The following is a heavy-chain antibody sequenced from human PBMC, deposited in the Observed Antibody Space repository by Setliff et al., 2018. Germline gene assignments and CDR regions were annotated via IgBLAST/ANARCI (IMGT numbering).Heavy chain of an antibody. D-gene: IGHD4-17*01. V-gene: IGHV3-7*01. CDR3: ARGAYGDYYFDY. Sequence: GGSLRLSCAASGFTFSSYWMTWVRQAPGKGLEWVANIKQDGSEKYYMDSVKGRFTISRDNAKNSVYLQMNSLRADDTAVYYCARGAYGDYYFDYWGQGTLVTVSS. CDR1: GFTFSSYW. CDR2: IKQDGSEK. J-gene: IGHJ4*02.